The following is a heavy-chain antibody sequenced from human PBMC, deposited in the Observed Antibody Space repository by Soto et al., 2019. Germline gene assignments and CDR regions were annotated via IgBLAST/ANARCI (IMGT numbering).Heavy chain of an antibody. V-gene: IGHV4-39*01. D-gene: IGHD1-7*01. Sequence: SETLSLTCTVSGGSVRSSGYYWAWIRQPPGKGLEWIGSLYSSGKTYRNPSLKSRVTMSDDTSKNQLSLRLSSVTAADTAVYYCARLILALTELFDYWGQGTMVTVSS. J-gene: IGHJ4*02. CDR2: LYSSGKT. CDR1: GGSVRSSGYY. CDR3: ARLILALTELFDY.